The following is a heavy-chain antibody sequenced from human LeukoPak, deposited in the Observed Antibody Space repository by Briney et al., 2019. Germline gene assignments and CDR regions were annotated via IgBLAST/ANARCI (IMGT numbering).Heavy chain of an antibody. Sequence: SETLSLTCTVSGGSVSSGDYYWSWIRQPPGKGLEWIGSIYYSGSTYYNPSLKSRVTISVDTSKNQFSLKLSSVTAADTAVYYCARAFNPNYYDSSGYFNWFDPWGQGTLVTVSS. CDR1: GGSVSSGDYY. J-gene: IGHJ5*02. D-gene: IGHD3-22*01. V-gene: IGHV4-39*01. CDR3: ARAFNPNYYDSSGYFNWFDP. CDR2: IYYSGST.